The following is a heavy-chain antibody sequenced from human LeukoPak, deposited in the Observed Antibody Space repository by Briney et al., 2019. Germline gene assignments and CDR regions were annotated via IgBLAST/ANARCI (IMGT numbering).Heavy chain of an antibody. CDR1: GYTFTGYY. J-gene: IGHJ5*02. CDR3: ARDSDSSSSGWFDP. V-gene: IGHV1-2*02. D-gene: IGHD6-6*01. Sequence: GASVKVSCKASGYTFTGYYMHWVRQAPGQGLEWMGWINPNSGGTNYAQKFQGRVTMTRDASISTAYMELSRLRSDDTAVYYCARDSDSSSSGWFDPWGQGTLVTVSS. CDR2: INPNSGGT.